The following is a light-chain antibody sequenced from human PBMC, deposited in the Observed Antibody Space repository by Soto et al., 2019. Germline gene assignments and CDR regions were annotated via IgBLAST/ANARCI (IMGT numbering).Light chain of an antibody. CDR2: DAF. CDR3: QPYDSFPRT. Sequence: DIQMTQSPSSLSASAGDRVTITCQASQDISHYLNWYQQKQGKAPKLLIDDAFNLETGVPSRFSGSGSGTDFTFTISSLQPEDVTTEYCQPYDSFPRTFGQGTKVEIK. CDR1: QDISHY. J-gene: IGKJ1*01. V-gene: IGKV1-33*01.